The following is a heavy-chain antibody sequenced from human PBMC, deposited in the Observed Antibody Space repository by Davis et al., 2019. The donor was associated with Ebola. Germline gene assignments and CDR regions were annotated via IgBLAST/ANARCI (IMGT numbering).Heavy chain of an antibody. V-gene: IGHV3-23*01. CDR1: GSTFSTYA. Sequence: GGSLRLSCAAPGSTFSTYAMGWVRQAPGKGLEWVPDISSGGGAPYYADSVKGRFTTFRDNPKNTLYLQMNSLRAEDTAVYYCARRNVDIVATILYYYYGMDVWGKGTTVTVSS. D-gene: IGHD5-12*01. J-gene: IGHJ6*04. CDR2: ISSGGGAP. CDR3: ARRNVDIVATILYYYYGMDV.